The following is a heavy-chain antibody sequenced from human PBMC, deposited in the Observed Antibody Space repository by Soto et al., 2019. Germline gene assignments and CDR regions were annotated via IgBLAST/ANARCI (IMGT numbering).Heavy chain of an antibody. CDR1: GYTFTSYA. D-gene: IGHD2-15*01. CDR3: ARDGFYCSGGSCYSDYYYYGMDV. V-gene: IGHV1-3*01. Sequence: QVQLVQSGAEVKKPGASVKVSCKASGYTFTSYAMHWVRQAPGQRLEWMGWINAGNGNTKYSQKFQGRVTSTRDTSASTAYMELSSLRSEDTAVYYCARDGFYCSGGSCYSDYYYYGMDVWGQGTTVTVSS. CDR2: INAGNGNT. J-gene: IGHJ6*02.